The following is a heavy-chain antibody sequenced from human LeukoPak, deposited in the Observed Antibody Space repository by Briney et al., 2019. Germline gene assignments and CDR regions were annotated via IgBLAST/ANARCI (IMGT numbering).Heavy chain of an antibody. D-gene: IGHD3-3*01. CDR2: IKQDGSEK. Sequence: GGSLRLSCAASGFTFSSDWMSWVRQAPGKGLEWVANIKQDGSEKYYVDSVKGRFTISRDNAKNSLYLQMDSLRAEDTAVYYCARGRYDFWSGYYDYFDYWGQGTLVTVSS. J-gene: IGHJ4*02. CDR1: GFTFSSDW. V-gene: IGHV3-7*01. CDR3: ARGRYDFWSGYYDYFDY.